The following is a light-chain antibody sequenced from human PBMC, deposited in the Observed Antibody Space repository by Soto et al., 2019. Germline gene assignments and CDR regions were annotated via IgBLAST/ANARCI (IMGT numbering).Light chain of an antibody. Sequence: ALTQPRSVSGSPGQSVTISCTGTSSDVGGYNYVSWYQHHPGKAPKLMIYDVSKRPSGVPDRFSGSKSGNTASLTISGLQAEDEADYYCCSYAGSYTFYVFGTGTKVTVL. J-gene: IGLJ1*01. CDR3: CSYAGSYTFYV. CDR2: DVS. CDR1: SSDVGGYNY. V-gene: IGLV2-11*01.